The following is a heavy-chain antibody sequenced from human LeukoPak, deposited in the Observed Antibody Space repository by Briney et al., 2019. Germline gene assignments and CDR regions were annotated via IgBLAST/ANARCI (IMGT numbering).Heavy chain of an antibody. CDR1: GYTFTGYY. J-gene: IGHJ5*02. V-gene: IGHV1-2*02. CDR3: ARDGYSSGWYGGSGFDP. CDR2: INPNSGGT. Sequence: ASVKVSCKASGYTFTGYYMHWVRQAPGQGLEWMGWINPNSGGTNYAQKFQGRVTMTRDTSISTAYMELSRLRSDDTAVYYCARDGYSSGWYGGSGFDPWGQGTLVTVSS. D-gene: IGHD6-19*01.